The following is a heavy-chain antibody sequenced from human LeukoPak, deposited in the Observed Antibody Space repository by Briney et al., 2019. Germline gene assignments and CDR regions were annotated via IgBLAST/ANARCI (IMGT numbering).Heavy chain of an antibody. D-gene: IGHD5-12*01. V-gene: IGHV4-59*12. CDR1: GGSISSYY. Sequence: SETLSLTCTVSGGSISSYYWSWIRQSPGKGLEWIGYIYYDGSTNYNPSLRGRVTISVDKSKNQFSLKLSSVTAADTAVYYCARILGGYDLFDYWGQGTLVTVSS. CDR3: ARILGGYDLFDY. CDR2: IYYDGST. J-gene: IGHJ4*02.